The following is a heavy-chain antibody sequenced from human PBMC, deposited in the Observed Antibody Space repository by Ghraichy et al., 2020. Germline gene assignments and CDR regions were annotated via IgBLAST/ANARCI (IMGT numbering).Heavy chain of an antibody. CDR3: ARERGAFDI. CDR2: IWYDGSNK. Sequence: GGSLRLSCAASGFTFSSYGMHWVRQAPGKGLEWVAVIWYDGSNKYYADSVKGRFTISRDNSRNTLYLQMNSLRAEDTAVYYCARERGAFDIWGQGTMVTVSS. V-gene: IGHV3-33*01. CDR1: GFTFSSYG. J-gene: IGHJ3*02.